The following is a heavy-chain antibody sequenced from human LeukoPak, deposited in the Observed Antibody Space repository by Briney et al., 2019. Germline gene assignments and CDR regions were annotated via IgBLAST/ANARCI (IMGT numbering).Heavy chain of an antibody. J-gene: IGHJ4*02. CDR2: IYTSGST. Sequence: SETLSLTCTVSGGSISSGSYYWSWIRQPAGKGLEWIGRIYTSGSTNYNPSLKSRVTISVDTSKNQFPLKLSSVTAADTAVYYWSNTLQWPGFDYWGQGTLVTVSS. V-gene: IGHV4-61*02. D-gene: IGHD6-19*01. CDR1: GGSISSGSYY. CDR3: SNTLQWPGFDY.